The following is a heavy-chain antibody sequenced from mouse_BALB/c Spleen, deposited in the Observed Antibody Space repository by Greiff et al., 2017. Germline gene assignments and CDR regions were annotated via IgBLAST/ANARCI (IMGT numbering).Heavy chain of an antibody. D-gene: IGHD1-2*01. CDR1: GYTFTSYW. J-gene: IGHJ1*01. V-gene: IGHV1-4*01. Sequence: VQLQQSGAELARPGASVKLSCKASGYTFTSYWMQWVKQRPGQGLEWIGYINPSTGYTEYNQKFKDKATLTADKSSSTAYMQLSSLTSEDSAVYYCARSLLLYFDVWGAGTTVTVSS. CDR3: ARSLLLYFDV. CDR2: INPSTGYT.